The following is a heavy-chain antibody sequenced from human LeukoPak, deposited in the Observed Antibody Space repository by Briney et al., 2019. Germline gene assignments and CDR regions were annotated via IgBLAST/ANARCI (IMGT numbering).Heavy chain of an antibody. V-gene: IGHV4-59*01. CDR3: ARETTLTGYSSGLGFNY. Sequence: SETLSLTCTVSGGSISSYYWSWIRQPPGKGLEWIGHIYDSGTTNYNPSLKSRVTMSVDSSKNQFSLKLTSVTAADTAVYYCARETTLTGYSSGLGFNYWGQGTLVTVSS. D-gene: IGHD6-19*01. CDR2: IYDSGTT. J-gene: IGHJ4*02. CDR1: GGSISSYY.